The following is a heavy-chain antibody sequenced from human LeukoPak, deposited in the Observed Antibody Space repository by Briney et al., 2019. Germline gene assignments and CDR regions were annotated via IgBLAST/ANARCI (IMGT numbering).Heavy chain of an antibody. Sequence: GGSLRLSCAASGFIVGSNYMSWVRQAPGKGLEWVSVIYSGGRTYYADSVKGRFTISRDNSKNTLYLQMSSLRVEDTAVYYCARGTAVAARFDYWGQGTLVTVSS. CDR2: IYSGGRT. D-gene: IGHD6-19*01. V-gene: IGHV3-66*01. CDR3: ARGTAVAARFDY. CDR1: GFIVGSNY. J-gene: IGHJ4*02.